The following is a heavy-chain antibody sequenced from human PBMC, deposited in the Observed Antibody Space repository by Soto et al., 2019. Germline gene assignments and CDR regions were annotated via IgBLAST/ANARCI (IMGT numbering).Heavy chain of an antibody. D-gene: IGHD5-18*01. CDR3: ARDSSGYSYGRYYYYGMDV. CDR2: INPNSGGT. CDR1: GYTFTGYY. V-gene: IGHV1-2*04. Sequence: QVQLVQSGAEVKKPGASVKVSCKASGYTFTGYYMHWVRQAPGQGLEWMGWINPNSGGTNYAQKFQGWVTMTRDTSISTAYMELSRLRSDDTAVYYCARDSSGYSYGRYYYYGMDVWGQGTTATVSS. J-gene: IGHJ6*02.